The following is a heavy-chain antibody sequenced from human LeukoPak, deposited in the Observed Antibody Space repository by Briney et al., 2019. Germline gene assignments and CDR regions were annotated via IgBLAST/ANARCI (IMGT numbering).Heavy chain of an antibody. D-gene: IGHD1-26*01. CDR2: IKSKTDGGTT. V-gene: IGHV3-15*07. Sequence: PGGSLRLSCAASGFTFSNAWMNWVRQAPGKGLEWVGRIKSKTDGGTTDYAAPVKGRFTISRDNSKNTLYLQMNSLKPEDTAVYYCTTDLGARDAFDIWGQGTMVTVSS. CDR3: TTDLGARDAFDI. J-gene: IGHJ3*02. CDR1: GFTFSNAW.